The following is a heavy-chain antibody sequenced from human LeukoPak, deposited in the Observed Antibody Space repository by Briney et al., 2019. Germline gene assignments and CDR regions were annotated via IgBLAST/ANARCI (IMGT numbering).Heavy chain of an antibody. CDR2: TWYDGSNK. D-gene: IGHD2-15*01. CDR3: ARDQSLLYFDY. CDR1: GFTFSTYG. V-gene: IGHV3-33*01. Sequence: GGSLRLSCAASGFTFSTYGMHWVRQAPGKGLEWVALTWYDGSNKSYGDSVKGRFTISRDNSKNTLYLQMSSLRAEDTAVYCCARDQSLLYFDYWGQGTLVTVSS. J-gene: IGHJ4*02.